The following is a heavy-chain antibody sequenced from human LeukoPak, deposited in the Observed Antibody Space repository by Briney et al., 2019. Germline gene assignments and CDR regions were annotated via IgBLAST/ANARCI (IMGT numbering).Heavy chain of an antibody. CDR2: ISTTGSTK. V-gene: IGHV3-11*01. J-gene: IGHJ4*02. D-gene: IGHD4-17*01. CDR1: GFTFSDYY. CDR3: ARVPTTVTYTDY. Sequence: GGSLRLSCAASGFTFSDYYMSWIRQAPGKGLEWVSYISTTGSTKYYADSVKGRFPISRDNAKNSLYLQTNSLRAEDTAVYYCARVPTTVTYTDYWGQGTLVTVSS.